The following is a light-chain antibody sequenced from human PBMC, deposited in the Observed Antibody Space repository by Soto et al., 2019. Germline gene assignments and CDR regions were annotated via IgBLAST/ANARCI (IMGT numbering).Light chain of an antibody. CDR1: QSVSTK. Sequence: EIVMTQSPATLSVSPGERVTLSCRASQSVSTKLAWYQQKPGQAPRLLIYGASTRAAGIPARFSGSGSGTEFTLTISSLQSEDFAVYYCQQYNNWLRGTFGQGTKVEIK. J-gene: IGKJ1*01. V-gene: IGKV3-15*01. CDR2: GAS. CDR3: QQYNNWLRGT.